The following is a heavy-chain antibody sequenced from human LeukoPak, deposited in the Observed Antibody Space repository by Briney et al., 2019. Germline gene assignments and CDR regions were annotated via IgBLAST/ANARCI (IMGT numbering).Heavy chain of an antibody. CDR2: MSYSGHT. J-gene: IGHJ4*01. CDR3: ARDRDVDDFDS. D-gene: IGHD2-15*01. Sequence: SETLSLTCTVSGGSISNSNDYWGWIRQPPGKGLEWIVSMSYSGHTYYNPSLKSRVTTSIDTSKNQLSLNLKSVTAADTAVYYCARDRDVDDFDSWGHGTLVTVSS. CDR1: GGSISNSNDY. V-gene: IGHV4-39*07.